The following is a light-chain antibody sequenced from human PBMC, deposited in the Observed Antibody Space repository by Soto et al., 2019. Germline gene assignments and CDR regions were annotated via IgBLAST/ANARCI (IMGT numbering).Light chain of an antibody. CDR3: DSYTSSSSYA. V-gene: IGLV2-14*01. CDR2: GVS. CDR1: GSDVGAYRY. J-gene: IGLJ1*01. Sequence: QSVLTQPASVSGSPGQSITISCTGTGSDVGAYRYVSWYQQHPGQAPKLIIYGVSNRPSGVSDRFSGSKSGNTASLTISGLQSGDEADYYCDSYTSSSSYAFGTGTKVTVL.